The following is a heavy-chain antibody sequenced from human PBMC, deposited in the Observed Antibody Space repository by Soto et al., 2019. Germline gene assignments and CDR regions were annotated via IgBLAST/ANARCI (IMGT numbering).Heavy chain of an antibody. Sequence: EASVKVSCKASGYTFINYIITWVRQAPGQGLEWMGWISTFNGNTKYAQKLQGRITMTTDTSTSTAYMELRSLTSDDTAVYYCARERITGSYFDSWGQGTPVTVSS. J-gene: IGHJ4*02. V-gene: IGHV1-18*04. CDR3: ARERITGSYFDS. CDR1: GYTFINYI. CDR2: ISTFNGNT. D-gene: IGHD1-20*01.